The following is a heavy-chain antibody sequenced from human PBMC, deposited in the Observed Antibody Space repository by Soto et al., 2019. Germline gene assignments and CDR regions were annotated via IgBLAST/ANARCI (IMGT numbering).Heavy chain of an antibody. CDR3: AKGSIKYSASVEN. CDR1: GFSFSSYA. Sequence: DVQLLESGGGLVQPGGSLRLSCAASGFSFSSYAMVWVRQAPGKGLEWVAVISARGGSSYFADSVKGRFTLSRDNSKNVLSREMNSLRAEDTDIYFCAKGSIKYSASVENWGQGTLVVVSS. V-gene: IGHV3-23*01. J-gene: IGHJ4*02. D-gene: IGHD5-12*01. CDR2: ISARGGSS.